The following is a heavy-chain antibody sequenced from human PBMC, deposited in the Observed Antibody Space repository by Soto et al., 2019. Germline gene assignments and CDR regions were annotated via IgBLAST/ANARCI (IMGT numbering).Heavy chain of an antibody. V-gene: IGHV3-30*03. Sequence: PGGSLRLSCAASDFDFSSYGIHWVRQAPGKGLEWVAASSYDGRETFYADSAKGRFIVSKEMSKNTAFLQMNALRHEDTAVYFCARDSGWPILNFDNWGQGTPVTVSS. CDR3: ARDSGWPILNFDN. J-gene: IGHJ4*02. D-gene: IGHD3-10*01. CDR1: DFDFSSYG. CDR2: SSYDGRET.